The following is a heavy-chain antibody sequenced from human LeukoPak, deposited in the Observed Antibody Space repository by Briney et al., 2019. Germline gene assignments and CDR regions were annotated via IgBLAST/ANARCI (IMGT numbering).Heavy chain of an antibody. J-gene: IGHJ4*02. D-gene: IGHD5-18*01. CDR2: ISYDGSNK. CDR1: GFTFSNYA. V-gene: IGHV3-30-3*01. CDR3: AREAGYSYGYCFDY. Sequence: PGGSLRLSCAASGFTFSNYAMHWVRQPPGKGLEWVALISYDGSNKYYADSVKGRFTISRDNSKNTLYLQMNSLRAEDTAVYYCAREAGYSYGYCFDYWGQGTLVTVSS.